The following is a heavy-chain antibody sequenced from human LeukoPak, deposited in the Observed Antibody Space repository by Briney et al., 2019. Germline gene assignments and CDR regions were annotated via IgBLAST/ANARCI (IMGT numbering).Heavy chain of an antibody. Sequence: GGSLRLSCAASGFTFSSYAMSWVRQAPGKGLEWVSAISGSGGSTYYADSVKGRFTISRDNSKNTLYLQMNSLRAEDTAVYYCAECPSYGGKANDAFDIWGQGTMVTVSS. V-gene: IGHV3-23*01. CDR2: ISGSGGST. J-gene: IGHJ3*02. CDR1: GFTFSSYA. D-gene: IGHD4-23*01. CDR3: AECPSYGGKANDAFDI.